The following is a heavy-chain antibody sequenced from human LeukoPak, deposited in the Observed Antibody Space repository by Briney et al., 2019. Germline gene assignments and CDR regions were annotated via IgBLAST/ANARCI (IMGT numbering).Heavy chain of an antibody. V-gene: IGHV3-23*01. CDR1: GFTFSSYS. D-gene: IGHD6-6*01. CDR2: ISGSGGST. Sequence: PGGSLRLSCAASGFTFSSYSMSWVRQAPGKGLERVSGISGSGGSTDYADSVKGRFTISRDTSKNTLYLQMNSLRVEDTAVYYCARDLVPYSSSSKYYYYYMDVWGKGTTVTVSS. J-gene: IGHJ6*03. CDR3: ARDLVPYSSSSKYYYYYMDV.